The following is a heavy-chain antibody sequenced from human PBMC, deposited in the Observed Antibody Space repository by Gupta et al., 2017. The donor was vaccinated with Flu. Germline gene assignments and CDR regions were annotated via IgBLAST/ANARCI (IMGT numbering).Heavy chain of an antibody. J-gene: IGHJ4*02. D-gene: IGHD5-24*01. CDR3: TRVYGYNGNDF. CDR2: VYYSGIT. V-gene: IGHV4-59*01. Sequence: QVQLQESAPGLVKPSETLSLTCTVSGGSISSYFWSWIRQPPGKGLEWIGYVYYSGITNYNPSLKSRVTISVDTSKNQFSLKLSSLTAADTAFYYCTRVYGYNGNDFWGPGTLVTVSP. CDR1: GGSISSYF.